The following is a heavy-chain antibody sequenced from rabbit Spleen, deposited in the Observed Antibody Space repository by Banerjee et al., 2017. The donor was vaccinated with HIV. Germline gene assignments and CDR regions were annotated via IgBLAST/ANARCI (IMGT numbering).Heavy chain of an antibody. CDR2: IDPIFGST. CDR1: GFDFSSYG. CDR3: AREPYWSGSL. J-gene: IGHJ4*01. V-gene: IGHV1S47*01. Sequence: QEQLVESGGGLVQPGGSLKLSCKASGFDFSSYGMSWVRQAPGKGLEWIGYIDPIFGSTYYASWVNGRFTISSHNAQNTLYLQLNSLTVADTATYFCAREPYWSGSLWGPGTLVTVS. D-gene: IGHD7-1*01.